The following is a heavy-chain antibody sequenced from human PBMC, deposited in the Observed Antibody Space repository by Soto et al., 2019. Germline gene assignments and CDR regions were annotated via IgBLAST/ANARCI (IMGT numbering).Heavy chain of an antibody. CDR1: GGSISISSSY. D-gene: IGHD6-13*01. J-gene: IGHJ4*02. CDR3: ATTRGIAVGGSFDY. CDR2: IYSGST. V-gene: IGHV4-39*01. Sequence: SETLSLTCTVSGGSISISSSYWGCIRQPPGKGLEWIGTIYSGSTYYNPSLKSRVTLSVDTSKNQFSLKLSSVAAADTAIYFCATTRGIAVGGSFDYWGQGTLVTVSS.